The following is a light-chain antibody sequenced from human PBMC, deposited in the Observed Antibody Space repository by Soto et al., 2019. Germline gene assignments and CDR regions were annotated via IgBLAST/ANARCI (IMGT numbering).Light chain of an antibody. CDR2: DAS. CDR1: QSVSSY. V-gene: IGKV3-11*01. CDR3: QQRSNWIT. Sequence: EIVLTQSPGTLSFSPGESATLSCRASQSVSSYLAWYQQKPGQAPRLLIYDASNRATGIPARFSGSGSGTDFTLTISSLEPEDFAVYYCQQRSNWITFGQGTRLEIK. J-gene: IGKJ5*01.